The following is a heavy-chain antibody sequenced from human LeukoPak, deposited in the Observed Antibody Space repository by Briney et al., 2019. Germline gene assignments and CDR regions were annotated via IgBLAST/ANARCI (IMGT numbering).Heavy chain of an antibody. D-gene: IGHD6-13*01. J-gene: IGHJ4*02. CDR1: GGSISSSY. V-gene: IGHV4-59*01. Sequence: SETLSLTCTVSGGSISSSYWSWIRQPPGKGLGWIGYIYYSGSTNYNPSLKSRVTISLDTSKNQFSMNLISVTAADTAVYYCAREGVAAAGKLDYWGQGTLVTVSS. CDR2: IYYSGST. CDR3: AREGVAAAGKLDY.